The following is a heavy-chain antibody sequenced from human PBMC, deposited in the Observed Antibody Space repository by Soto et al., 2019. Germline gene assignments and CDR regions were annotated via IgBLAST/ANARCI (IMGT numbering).Heavy chain of an antibody. CDR1: GGSISSYY. CDR2: IYYSGST. V-gene: IGHV4-59*01. CDR3: ARETRGGDSHPFDY. D-gene: IGHD4-17*01. Sequence: QVQLQESGPGLVKPSETLSLTCTVSGGSISSYYWSWIRQPPGKGLEWIGYIYYSGSTNYNPSLKSRVTISVDTSKNQFSLKLSSVTAADTAVYYCARETRGGDSHPFDYWGQGTLVTVSS. J-gene: IGHJ4*02.